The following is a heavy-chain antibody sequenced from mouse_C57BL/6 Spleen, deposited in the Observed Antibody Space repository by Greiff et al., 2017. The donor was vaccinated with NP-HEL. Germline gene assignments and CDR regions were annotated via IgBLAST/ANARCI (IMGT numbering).Heavy chain of an antibody. CDR3: ARGGNWDEDDLDY. Sequence: VQLQQSGPGLVKPSQSLSLTCSVTGYSITSGYYWNWIRQFPGNKLEWMGYISYDGSNNYNPSLKNRISITRDTSKNQFFLKLNSVTTEDTATYYCARGGNWDEDDLDYWGQGTTLTVSS. J-gene: IGHJ2*01. CDR2: ISYDGSN. D-gene: IGHD4-1*01. V-gene: IGHV3-6*01. CDR1: GYSITSGYY.